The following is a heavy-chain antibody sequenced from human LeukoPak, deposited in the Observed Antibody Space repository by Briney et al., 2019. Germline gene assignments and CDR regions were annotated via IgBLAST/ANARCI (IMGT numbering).Heavy chain of an antibody. Sequence: SETLSLTCTVSGVSISRSSYCWGWIRQPPGKGLESIGSICYSGSTYYNPSLKSRVTISVDTSKNQFSLRLSSVTAADTAVYYCARLAYDSSDYHYMDVWGKGTTVTISS. V-gene: IGHV4-39*01. CDR3: ARLAYDSSDYHYMDV. J-gene: IGHJ6*03. CDR2: ICYSGST. CDR1: GVSISRSSYC. D-gene: IGHD3-22*01.